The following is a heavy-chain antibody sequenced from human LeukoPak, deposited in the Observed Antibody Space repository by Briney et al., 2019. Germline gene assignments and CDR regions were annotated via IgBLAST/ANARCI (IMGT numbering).Heavy chain of an antibody. V-gene: IGHV3-23*01. CDR3: ARVGADYYDMDV. Sequence: GGSLRLSCAASGFTFSSYAMSWVRQAPGKGLEWVSAISDSGGSTYYADSVKGRFTISRDNSKNTLYLQMNSLRAEDTAVYYCARVGADYYDMDVWGQGTTVTVSS. D-gene: IGHD3-10*01. J-gene: IGHJ6*02. CDR2: ISDSGGST. CDR1: GFTFSSYA.